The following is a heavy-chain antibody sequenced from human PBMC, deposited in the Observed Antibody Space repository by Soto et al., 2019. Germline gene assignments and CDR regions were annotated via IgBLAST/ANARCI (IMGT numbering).Heavy chain of an antibody. D-gene: IGHD4-17*01. J-gene: IGHJ6*02. CDR3: ARQPRRDYPYYYGMDV. V-gene: IGHV4-39*01. CDR2: IYYSGST. Sequence: SETLSLTCTVSGGSISSSSYYWGWIRQPPGKGLEWIGSIYYSGSTYYNPSLKSRVTISVDTSKNQFSLKLSSVTAADTAVYYCARQPRRDYPYYYGMDVWGHGTTVTVSS. CDR1: GGSISSSSYY.